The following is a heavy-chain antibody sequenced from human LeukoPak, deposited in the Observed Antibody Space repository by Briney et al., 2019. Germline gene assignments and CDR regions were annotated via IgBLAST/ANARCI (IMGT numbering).Heavy chain of an antibody. Sequence: SETLSLTCAVYGGSFSGYYWSWIHQPPGKGLEWIGEINHSGSTNYNPSLKSRVTISVDTSKNQFSLKLSSVTAADTAVYYCARRCSSTSCYWKGVDYWGQGTLVTVSS. V-gene: IGHV4-34*01. CDR1: GGSFSGYY. J-gene: IGHJ4*02. CDR2: INHSGST. CDR3: ARRCSSTSCYWKGVDY. D-gene: IGHD2-2*01.